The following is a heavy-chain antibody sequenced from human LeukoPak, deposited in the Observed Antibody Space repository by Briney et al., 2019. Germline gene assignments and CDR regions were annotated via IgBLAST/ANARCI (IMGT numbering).Heavy chain of an antibody. CDR1: GGTFSSYA. CDR2: IIPIFGTA. J-gene: IGHJ6*02. Sequence: GSSVKVPCTASGGTFSSYAISWVRQAPGQGLEWMGGIIPIFGTANYAQKFQGRVTITADESTSTAYMELSSLRSEDTAVYYCASPRTDDYYYYGMDVWGQGTTVTVSS. V-gene: IGHV1-69*01. CDR3: ASPRTDDYYYYGMDV. D-gene: IGHD3-16*01.